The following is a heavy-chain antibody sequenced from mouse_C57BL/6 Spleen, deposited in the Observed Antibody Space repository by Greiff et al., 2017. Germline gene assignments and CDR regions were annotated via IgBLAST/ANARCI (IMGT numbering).Heavy chain of an antibody. CDR1: GYTFTDYC. CDR2: IYPGSGNT. D-gene: IGHD1-1*01. CDR3: AKEYGTAFAY. V-gene: IGHV1-76*01. Sequence: QVQLKQSGAELVKPGASVKLSCKASGYTFTDYCINWVKQRPGQGLEWIGRIYPGSGNTYYNEKFKGKATLTADKSSSTAYMQLSSLTSEDSAVYFCAKEYGTAFAYWGQGTLVTVSA. J-gene: IGHJ3*01.